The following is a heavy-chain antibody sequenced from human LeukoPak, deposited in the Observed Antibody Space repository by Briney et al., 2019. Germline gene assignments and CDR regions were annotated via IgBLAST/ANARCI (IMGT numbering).Heavy chain of an antibody. CDR1: GFIFSTYW. V-gene: IGHV3-74*01. CDR2: IDRDGSYT. Sequence: GGSLRLSCAASGFIFSTYWMHWVRQAPGKGLVWVSRIDRDGSYTIYADSVKGRFTVSRDNAKSTLYLQLSSLRAEDTAVYYCARGGRDNGFDIWFKGTMVTVFS. J-gene: IGHJ3*02. CDR3: ARGGRDNGFDI. D-gene: IGHD3-16*01.